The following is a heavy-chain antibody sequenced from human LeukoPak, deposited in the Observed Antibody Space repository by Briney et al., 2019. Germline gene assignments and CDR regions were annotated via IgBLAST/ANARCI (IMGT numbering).Heavy chain of an antibody. Sequence: ASVKVSCKASGYTFTGYYMHWVRQAPGQGLEWMGRINPNSGGTNYAQKFQCRVTMTRDTSISTAYMELSRLRSDDTAVYYCARAPLNGDYIDYWGQGTLVTVSS. D-gene: IGHD4-17*01. CDR1: GYTFTGYY. CDR3: ARAPLNGDYIDY. CDR2: INPNSGGT. J-gene: IGHJ4*02. V-gene: IGHV1-2*06.